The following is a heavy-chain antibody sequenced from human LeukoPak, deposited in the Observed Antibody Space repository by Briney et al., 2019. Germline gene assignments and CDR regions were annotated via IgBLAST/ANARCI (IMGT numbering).Heavy chain of an antibody. CDR1: GFTFNNYW. D-gene: IGHD3-22*01. CDR2: IKQDGSEK. Sequence: GGSLRLSCAASGFTFNNYWMSWVRQAPGKGLEWVANIKQDGSEKNYMDSVKGRVTISRDNAKNSLYLQMNCLRAEDTAVYYCAREGSGYYEDYWGQGTLVIVSS. V-gene: IGHV3-7*03. CDR3: AREGSGYYEDY. J-gene: IGHJ4*02.